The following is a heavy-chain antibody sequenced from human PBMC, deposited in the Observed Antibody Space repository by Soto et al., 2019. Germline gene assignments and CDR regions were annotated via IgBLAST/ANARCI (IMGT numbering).Heavy chain of an antibody. V-gene: IGHV4-59*01. Sequence: SETLSLTCTVAGGYIRNYYWSWIRQPPGKGLEWIGYIYYSGSTNYNPSLKSRVTISVDTSKNQFSLKLSSVTAADTAVYYCGRDGAFFLGLLYLDGFLRDYYSVLAFWGHGTTDTVS. D-gene: IGHD3-9*01. CDR2: IYYSGST. CDR3: GRDGAFFLGLLYLDGFLRDYYSVLAF. CDR1: GGYIRNYY. J-gene: IGHJ3*01.